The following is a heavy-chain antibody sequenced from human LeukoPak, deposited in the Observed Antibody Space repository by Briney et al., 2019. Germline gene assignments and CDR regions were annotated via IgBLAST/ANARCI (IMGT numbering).Heavy chain of an antibody. Sequence: GGSLRLSCAASGFTFGSYAMHWVRQAPGKGLEWVAVISYDGSNKYYADSVKGRFTISRDNSKNTLYLQMNSLRAEDTAVYYCARLTVTTLFAFDIWGQGTMVTVSS. CDR3: ARLTVTTLFAFDI. D-gene: IGHD4-11*01. J-gene: IGHJ3*02. CDR2: ISYDGSNK. V-gene: IGHV3-30-3*01. CDR1: GFTFGSYA.